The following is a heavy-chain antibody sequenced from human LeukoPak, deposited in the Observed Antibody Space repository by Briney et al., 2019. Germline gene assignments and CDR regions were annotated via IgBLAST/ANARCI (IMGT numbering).Heavy chain of an antibody. Sequence: GGSLRLSCAASGFTFSDHFMDWVRQAPGKGLEWVGRIRDKPNSYTTEYAASVKGRFTISRDDSKNSLYLQMNSLKTEDTAVYYCARVRTTVAYDFDYWGQGTLVTVSS. J-gene: IGHJ4*02. D-gene: IGHD4-23*01. V-gene: IGHV3-72*01. CDR3: ARVRTTVAYDFDY. CDR1: GFTFSDHF. CDR2: IRDKPNSYTT.